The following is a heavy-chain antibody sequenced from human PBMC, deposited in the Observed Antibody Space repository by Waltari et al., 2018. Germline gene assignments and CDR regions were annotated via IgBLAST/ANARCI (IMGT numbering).Heavy chain of an antibody. CDR2: INHSGST. CDR3: ARGRRFTSGYCSGGSCPRRWFDP. D-gene: IGHD2-15*01. Sequence: QVQLQQWGAGLLKPSETLSLTCAVYGGSFSGYYWSWIRQPPGKGLEWIGEINHSGSTNYHPSLKSRVTISVDTSKNQFSLKLSSVTAADTAVYYCARGRRFTSGYCSGGSCPRRWFDPWGQGTLVTVSS. J-gene: IGHJ5*02. V-gene: IGHV4-34*01. CDR1: GGSFSGYY.